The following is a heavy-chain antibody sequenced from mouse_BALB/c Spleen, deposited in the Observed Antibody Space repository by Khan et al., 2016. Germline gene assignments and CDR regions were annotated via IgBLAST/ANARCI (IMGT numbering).Heavy chain of an antibody. CDR2: INPSTGYT. CDR3: TRSNGNFDY. D-gene: IGHD2-1*01. CDR1: GYTFTSYW. Sequence: QVQLKESGAELAKPGASVKMSCKASGYTFTSYWMHWVKQRPGQGLEWIGYINPSTGYTEYNQKFKDKATLTADKSSSTAYMPLSSLTSEDSAVYYCTRSNGNFDYWGQGTTLTVSS. J-gene: IGHJ2*01. V-gene: IGHV1-7*01.